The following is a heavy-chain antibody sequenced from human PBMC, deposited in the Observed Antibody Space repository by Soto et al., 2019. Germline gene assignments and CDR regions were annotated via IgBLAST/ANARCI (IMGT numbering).Heavy chain of an antibody. V-gene: IGHV3-13*01. J-gene: IGHJ6*03. Sequence: GGSLRLSCAASGFIFNNYDMHWVRQATGKGLEWVSAIGTAGDTYYPGSVKGRFTISRENAKNSLYLQMNSLRAGDTAVYYCVREAVGEGRFYHMDVWGKGTTVTVSS. CDR2: IGTAGDT. D-gene: IGHD4-17*01. CDR3: VREAVGEGRFYHMDV. CDR1: GFIFNNYD.